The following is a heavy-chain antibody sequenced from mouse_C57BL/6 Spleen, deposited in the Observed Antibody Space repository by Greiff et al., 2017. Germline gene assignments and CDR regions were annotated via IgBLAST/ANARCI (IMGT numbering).Heavy chain of an antibody. CDR1: GYAFTNYL. V-gene: IGHV1-54*01. CDR2: INPGSGGT. Sequence: VQLQQSGAELVRPGTSVKVSCKASGYAFTNYLIEWVKQRPGQGLEWIGVINPGSGGTNYNEKFKGKATLTADKSSSTAYMQLSSLTSEDSAVYFCARSNDYDFDYWGQGTTLTVSS. D-gene: IGHD2-4*01. CDR3: ARSNDYDFDY. J-gene: IGHJ2*01.